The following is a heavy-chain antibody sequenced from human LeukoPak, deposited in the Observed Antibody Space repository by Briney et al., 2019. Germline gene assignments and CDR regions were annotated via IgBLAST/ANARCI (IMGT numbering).Heavy chain of an antibody. CDR3: ARDASYYDILTGYYHPYYFDY. V-gene: IGHV3-7*01. Sequence: GGSLRLSCAASGFSFSNYYIGWVRQAPGKGLEWVANIKQEGTQEYYVDSVKGRFTISRDNAKNTLYLQMDSVRAEDTAVYYCARDASYYDILTGYYHPYYFDYWGQGTLVTVSS. D-gene: IGHD3-9*01. CDR1: GFSFSNYY. CDR2: IKQEGTQE. J-gene: IGHJ4*02.